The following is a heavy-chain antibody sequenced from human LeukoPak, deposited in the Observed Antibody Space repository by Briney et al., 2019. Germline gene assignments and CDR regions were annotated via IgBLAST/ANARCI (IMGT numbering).Heavy chain of an antibody. CDR2: INSDGSRT. J-gene: IGHJ4*02. Sequence: PGGSLRLSCAASGFTFSSYWMYWVRQAPGKGLVWVSRINSDGSRTNYADCVKGRFTISRDNAKNTVFLQMNSLTAEDAAVYYCARVITGSTYGQFGFWGQGALATVSS. CDR3: ARVITGSTYGQFGF. V-gene: IGHV3-74*01. CDR1: GFTFSSYW. D-gene: IGHD5-18*01.